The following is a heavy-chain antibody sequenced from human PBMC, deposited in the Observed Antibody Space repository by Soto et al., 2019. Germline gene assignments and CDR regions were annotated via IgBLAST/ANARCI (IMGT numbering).Heavy chain of an antibody. Sequence: GESLKISCKGSGYSFTSYWIGWVRQMPGKGLEWMGIIYPGDSDTRYSPSFQGQVAFSADKSISTAYLQWSGLKASDTAIYYCARRLSTGWFFDFWGQGTLVTVSS. CDR1: GYSFTSYW. V-gene: IGHV5-51*01. CDR3: ARRLSTGWFFDF. D-gene: IGHD6-19*01. CDR2: IYPGDSDT. J-gene: IGHJ4*02.